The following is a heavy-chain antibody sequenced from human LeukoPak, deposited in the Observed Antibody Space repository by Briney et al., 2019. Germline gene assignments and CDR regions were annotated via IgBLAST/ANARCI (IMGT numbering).Heavy chain of an antibody. CDR2: IYYSGST. Sequence: MPSQTLSLTCTVSGGSISSGGYYWSWIRQHPGKGLEWIGYIYYSGSTYYNPSLKSRVTISVDTSKNQFSLKLSSVTAADTAVYYCARPYYYDSSGYQRHPYNWFDPWGQGTLVTVSS. CDR3: ARPYYYDSSGYQRHPYNWFDP. V-gene: IGHV4-31*03. CDR1: GGSISSGGYY. D-gene: IGHD3-22*01. J-gene: IGHJ5*02.